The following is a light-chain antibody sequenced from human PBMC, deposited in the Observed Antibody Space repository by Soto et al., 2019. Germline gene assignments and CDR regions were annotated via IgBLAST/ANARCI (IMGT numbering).Light chain of an antibody. Sequence: QSVLTQPPSASGSPGQSVTISCTGTSSDVGGYNYVSWYQHHPDKALKLIIYEVYKRPSGVPDRFSGSKSGNTASLTVSGLQAEDEAEYYRSSYAASDSFVVFGGGTKVTVL. CDR3: SSYAASDSFVV. V-gene: IGLV2-8*01. CDR1: SSDVGGYNY. J-gene: IGLJ2*01. CDR2: EVY.